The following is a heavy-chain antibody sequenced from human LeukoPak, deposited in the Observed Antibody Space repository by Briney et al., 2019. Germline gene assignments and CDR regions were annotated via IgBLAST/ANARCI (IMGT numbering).Heavy chain of an antibody. CDR2: IYSSGST. CDR3: ARDFQATYYYDSSGYQNDAFDI. V-gene: IGHV4-39*07. J-gene: IGHJ3*02. Sequence: SETLSLTCTVSGDSMSSSPYYWGWIRQSPGKGLEWIGSIYSSGSTYYNPSLRSRVTISVDTSRNQFSLKLSSVTAADTAVYYCARDFQATYYYDSSGYQNDAFDIWGQGTMVTVSS. CDR1: GDSMSSSPYY. D-gene: IGHD3-22*01.